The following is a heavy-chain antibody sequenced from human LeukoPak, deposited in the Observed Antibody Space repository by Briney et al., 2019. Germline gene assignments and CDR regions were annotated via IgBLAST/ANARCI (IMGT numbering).Heavy chain of an antibody. Sequence: ASVKVSRKASGYSFTSNYIHWVRQAPGQGLEWMGMIYPRDGSTSYAQKFQGRVTVTRDTSTSTVHMELSGLRSEDAAVYYCARDQEAFDYWGQGTLVTVSS. CDR3: ARDQEAFDY. J-gene: IGHJ4*02. CDR2: IYPRDGST. CDR1: GYSFTSNY. V-gene: IGHV1-46*01.